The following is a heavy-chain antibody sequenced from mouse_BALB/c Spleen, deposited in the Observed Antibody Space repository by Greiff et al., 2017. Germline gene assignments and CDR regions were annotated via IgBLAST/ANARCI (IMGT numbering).Heavy chain of an antibody. CDR1: GFTFSNYW. CDR3: TRKTDFYAMDY. V-gene: IGHV6-6*02. Sequence: DVHLVESGGGLVQPGGSMKLSCVASGFTFSNYWMNWVRQSPEKGLEWVAEIRLKSNNYATHYAESVKGRFTISRDDSKSSVYLQMNNLRAEDTGIYYCTRKTDFYAMDYWGQGTSVTVSS. J-gene: IGHJ4*01. CDR2: IRLKSNNYAT. D-gene: IGHD2-4*01.